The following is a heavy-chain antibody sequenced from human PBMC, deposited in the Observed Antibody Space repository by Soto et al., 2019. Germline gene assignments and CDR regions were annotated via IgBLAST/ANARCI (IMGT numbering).Heavy chain of an antibody. V-gene: IGHV1-69*01. J-gene: IGHJ6*02. Sequence: QVQLVQSGAEVKKPGSSMKVSCKASWGTFNNYPITWVRQAPGEGLEWMGGSIPIFGTANYAQKFQGRVTISVAESTSTAYMEMSSLREEDTAVYYCARGRGYSGDDHYYYFDMDVWGQGTTVTVSS. CDR3: ARGRGYSGDDHYYYFDMDV. D-gene: IGHD5-12*01. CDR2: SIPIFGTA. CDR1: WGTFNNYP.